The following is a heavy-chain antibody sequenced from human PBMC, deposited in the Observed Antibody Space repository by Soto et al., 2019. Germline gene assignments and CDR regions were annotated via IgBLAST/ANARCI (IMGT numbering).Heavy chain of an antibody. Sequence: ASVKVSCKASGYTFTSYGISWVRQAPGQGLEWMGWISAYHGNTNYAQKLQGRVTMTTDTSTSTAYMELRSLRSDDTAVYYFARDKPTWIQLVFYYGMDVWGQGSKVTVYS. CDR2: ISAYHGNT. J-gene: IGHJ6*02. V-gene: IGHV1-18*01. CDR3: ARDKPTWIQLVFYYGMDV. D-gene: IGHD5-18*01. CDR1: GYTFTSYG.